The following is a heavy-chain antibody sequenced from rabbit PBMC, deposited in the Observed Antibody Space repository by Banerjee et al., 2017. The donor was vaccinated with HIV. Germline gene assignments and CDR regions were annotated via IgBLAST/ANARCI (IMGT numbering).Heavy chain of an antibody. CDR2: INTSSGNT. J-gene: IGHJ4*01. V-gene: IGHV1S45*01. D-gene: IGHD4-1*01. CDR3: ARDLAGVIGWNFGL. CDR1: GFDFSSNA. Sequence: QEQLVESGGGLVQPEGSLTLTCTASGFDFSSNAMCWVRQAPGKGLEWIACINTSSGNTVYASWAKGPFTISKTSSTTVTLQMTSLTAADTATYFCARDLAGVIGWNFGLWGPGTLVTVS.